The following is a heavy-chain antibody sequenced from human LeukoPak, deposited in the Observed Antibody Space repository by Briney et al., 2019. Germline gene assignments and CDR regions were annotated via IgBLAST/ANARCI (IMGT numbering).Heavy chain of an antibody. CDR1: GYSFTSYW. CDR3: ARPRVGATTAIDY. J-gene: IGHJ4*02. D-gene: IGHD1-26*01. CDR2: IYPGDSDT. Sequence: GESLQISCQVSGYSFTSYWIGWVRQMPGKGLEWMGIIYPGDSDTRYSPSFQGQVTISADKSITTAYLQWSSLKASDTAMYFCARPRVGATTAIDYWGQGTLVTVFS. V-gene: IGHV5-51*01.